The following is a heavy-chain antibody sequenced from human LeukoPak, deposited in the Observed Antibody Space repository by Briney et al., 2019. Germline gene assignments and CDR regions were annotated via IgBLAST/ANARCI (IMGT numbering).Heavy chain of an antibody. D-gene: IGHD1-26*01. CDR1: GDSSSSYY. V-gene: IGHV4-59*01. CDR3: ARGRGSHSGFDY. Sequence: SETLSLICSVSGDSSSSYYWSWVRQPPGKGLEWIGYIYYSGSTNYNPSLKSRITISVDTSKNQFSLKLSSVTAADTAVYYCARGRGSHSGFDYWGQGTLVTVSS. J-gene: IGHJ4*02. CDR2: IYYSGST.